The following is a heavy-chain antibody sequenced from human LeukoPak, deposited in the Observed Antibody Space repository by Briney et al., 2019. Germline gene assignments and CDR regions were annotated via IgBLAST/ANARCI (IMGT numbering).Heavy chain of an antibody. V-gene: IGHV1-2*02. CDR1: GYIFTVYY. J-gene: IGHJ3*01. Sequence: ASVKVSCKTSGYIFTVYYIHWVRQAPGQGLEWMGWINPNTGGTNYAQDFQGRVTMTRDTYVTTAYMELRSLRSDDTAVYFCARERESGRSDAFDFWGQGTMVTVSS. CDR2: INPNTGGT. D-gene: IGHD3-10*01. CDR3: ARERESGRSDAFDF.